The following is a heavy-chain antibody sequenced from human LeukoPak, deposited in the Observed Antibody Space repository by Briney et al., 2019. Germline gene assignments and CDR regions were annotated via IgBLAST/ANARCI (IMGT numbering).Heavy chain of an antibody. J-gene: IGHJ4*02. V-gene: IGHV3-7*01. Sequence: GGSLRLSCAASGFTFSSYSMNWVRQAPGKGLEWVANIKEDGSEEYYVDSVKGRFTISRDNAKSLLSLQMNSLRPEDAAVYYCARDSTPSGGYHCFDCWGQGTLVTVSS. CDR1: GFTFSSYS. CDR2: IKEDGSEE. CDR3: ARDSTPSGGYHCFDC. D-gene: IGHD6-19*01.